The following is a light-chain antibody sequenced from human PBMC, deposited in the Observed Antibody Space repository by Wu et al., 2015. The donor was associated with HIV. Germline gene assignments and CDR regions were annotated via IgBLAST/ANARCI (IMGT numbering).Light chain of an antibody. CDR3: QQSDSAPYT. V-gene: IGKV1-39*01. CDR2: AAS. CDR1: QSITNY. J-gene: IGKJ4*01. Sequence: DIQMTQSPSSLPASVGDRVTISCRASQSITNYLNWYQHKPGRAPKLLIYAASTLHGGVPSRFSGSGSGTHFTLTITSLQPEDFATYYCQQSDSAPYTFGGGTKVEIK.